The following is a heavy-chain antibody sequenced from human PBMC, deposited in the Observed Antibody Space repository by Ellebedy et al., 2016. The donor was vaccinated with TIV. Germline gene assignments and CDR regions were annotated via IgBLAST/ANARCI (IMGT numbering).Heavy chain of an antibody. D-gene: IGHD1-1*01. CDR2: ISGSGGST. CDR1: GFTFSSYA. J-gene: IGHJ2*01. V-gene: IGHV3-23*01. Sequence: GESLKISXAASGFTFSSYAMSWVRQAPGKGLEWVSAISGSGGSTYYADSVKGRFTISRDNSKNTLYLQMNSLRAEDTAVYYCAREKWNPRYFDLWGRGTLVTVSS. CDR3: AREKWNPRYFDL.